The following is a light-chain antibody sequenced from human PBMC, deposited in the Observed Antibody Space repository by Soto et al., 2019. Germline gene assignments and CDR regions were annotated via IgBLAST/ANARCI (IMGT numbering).Light chain of an antibody. V-gene: IGKV4-1*01. CDR3: QQYYSTPYT. Sequence: DIVMTQSPDSLAVSLGERATINCKSSQSVLYSSNNKNYLAWYQHKPGQPPKLLIYWASTRESGVPDRCSGRGSGTDFTLTINRLQAEYVAVYYCQQYYSTPYTFGQGTKLEIK. CDR1: QSVLYSSNNKNY. CDR2: WAS. J-gene: IGKJ2*01.